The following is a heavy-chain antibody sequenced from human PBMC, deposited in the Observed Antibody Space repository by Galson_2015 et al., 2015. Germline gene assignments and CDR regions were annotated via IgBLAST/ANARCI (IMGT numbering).Heavy chain of an antibody. V-gene: IGHV3-48*03. CDR1: GFTLSSYE. Sequence: SLRLSCAASGFTLSSYEMNWVRQAPGKGLEWVSYISSGGSTIYYADSVKGRFTISRDNAKNSLYLQMNSLRAEDTAVYYCARGDLTHGDFASGHAMGAWGQGPPLTLSS. J-gene: IGHJ6*02. CDR2: ISSGGSTI. CDR3: ARGDLTHGDFASGHAMGA. D-gene: IGHD3-3*01.